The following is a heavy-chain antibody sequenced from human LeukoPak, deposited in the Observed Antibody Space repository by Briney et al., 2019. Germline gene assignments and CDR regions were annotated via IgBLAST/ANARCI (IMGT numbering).Heavy chain of an antibody. CDR2: IIPILGIS. D-gene: IGHD2-15*01. CDR3: ARGKVGAATTGYWFDR. J-gene: IGHJ5*02. CDR1: RRIFSSYA. Sequence: SVKLSSKVSRRIFSSYAISWVRHAPRQGREWMGRIIPILGISNYAQKFQGRVTITADKSTNTAYMELSSLRSDDTAVYYCARGKVGAATTGYWFDRCGQATLVIASS. V-gene: IGHV1-69*04.